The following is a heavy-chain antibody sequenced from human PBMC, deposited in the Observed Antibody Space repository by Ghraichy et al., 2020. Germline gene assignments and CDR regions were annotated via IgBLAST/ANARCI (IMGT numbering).Heavy chain of an antibody. CDR1: GFTFSSYS. CDR3: ARDSNRYYYDSSGYHGMDV. Sequence: GGSLRLSCAASGFTFSSYSMNWVRQAPGKGLEWVSYISSSSSTIYYADSVKGRFTISRDNAKNSLYLQMNSLRDEDTAVYYCARDSNRYYYDSSGYHGMDVWGQGTTVTVSS. J-gene: IGHJ6*02. CDR2: ISSSSSTI. V-gene: IGHV3-48*02. D-gene: IGHD3-22*01.